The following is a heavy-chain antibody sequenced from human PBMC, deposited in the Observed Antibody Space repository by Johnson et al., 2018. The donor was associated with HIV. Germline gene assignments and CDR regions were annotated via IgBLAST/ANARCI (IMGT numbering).Heavy chain of an antibody. D-gene: IGHD5/OR15-5a*01. J-gene: IGHJ3*02. CDR3: AKSTLLLTRLEDHDAFDI. V-gene: IGHV3-13*01. CDR1: GFTFDDYD. Sequence: VQLVESGGSVVRPGGSLRLSCVGSGFTFDDYDMTWVRQSPGKGLEWVSAIGTAGDTYYPGSVKGRFTLSRDNSKNTLYLQMNSLRAEDTAVYYCAKSTLLLTRLEDHDAFDIWGQGTMVTVSS. CDR2: IGTAGDT.